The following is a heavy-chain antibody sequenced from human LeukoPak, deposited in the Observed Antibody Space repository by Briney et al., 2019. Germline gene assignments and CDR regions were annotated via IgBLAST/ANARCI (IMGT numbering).Heavy chain of an antibody. CDR3: AKALRRGYSYGPFDY. Sequence: GGSLRLSCAASGFTFGDYYMSWIRQAPGKGLEWVSYISSSGSTIYYADSVKGRFTISRDNAKNSLYLQMNSLRAEDTAVYYCAKALRRGYSYGPFDYWGQGTLVTVSS. V-gene: IGHV3-11*04. J-gene: IGHJ4*02. CDR1: GFTFGDYY. D-gene: IGHD5-18*01. CDR2: ISSSGSTI.